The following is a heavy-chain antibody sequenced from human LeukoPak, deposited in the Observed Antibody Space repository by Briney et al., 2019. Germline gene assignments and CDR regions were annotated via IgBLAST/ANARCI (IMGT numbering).Heavy chain of an antibody. CDR2: IYHSGST. D-gene: IGHD3-22*01. CDR1: GGSISSGGYY. V-gene: IGHV4-30-2*01. J-gene: IGHJ5*02. Sequence: PSETLSLTRTVSGGSISSGGYYWSWIRQPPGKGLEWIGYIYHSGSTYYNPSLKSRVTISVDRSKNQFSLKLSSVTAADTAVYYCARGHYYDSSGYWFDPWGQGTLVTVSS. CDR3: ARGHYYDSSGYWFDP.